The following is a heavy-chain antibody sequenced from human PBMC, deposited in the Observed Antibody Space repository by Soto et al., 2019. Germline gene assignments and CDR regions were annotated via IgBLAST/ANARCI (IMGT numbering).Heavy chain of an antibody. D-gene: IGHD3-10*01. CDR1: GGTFSSYA. CDR3: VLGYQSMVDYYYYGMDV. J-gene: IGHJ6*02. V-gene: IGHV1-69*13. CDR2: IIPIFGTA. Sequence: GASVKVSCKASGGTFSSYAISWVRQAPGQGLEWMGGIIPIFGTANYAQKFQGRVTITADESTSTAYMELSSLRSEDTAVYYCVLGYQSMVDYYYYGMDVWGQGTTVTVSS.